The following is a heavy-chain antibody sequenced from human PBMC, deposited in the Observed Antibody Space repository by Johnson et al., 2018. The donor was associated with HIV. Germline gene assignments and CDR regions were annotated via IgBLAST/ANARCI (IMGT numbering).Heavy chain of an antibody. CDR3: TTMSALWFGDIHVFGDGFDI. J-gene: IGHJ3*02. Sequence: VQLVESGGGSVKSGGSLRVSCAASGFTFSNAWMSWVRQAPGKGLEWVGRVKSKTDGGTIDYAAAVKGRFIISRDDSKNTLYLKMNGLKTEDTAMYYCTTMSALWFGDIHVFGDGFDIWGQGTMVTVSS. CDR2: VKSKTDGGTI. V-gene: IGHV3-15*01. D-gene: IGHD3-10*01. CDR1: GFTFSNAW.